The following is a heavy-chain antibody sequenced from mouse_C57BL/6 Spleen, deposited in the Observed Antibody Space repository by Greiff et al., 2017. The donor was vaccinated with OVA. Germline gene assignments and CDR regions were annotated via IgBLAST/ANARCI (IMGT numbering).Heavy chain of an antibody. D-gene: IGHD1-1*01. J-gene: IGHJ2*01. CDR1: GYTFTDYN. Sequence: VQLKESGPELVKPGASVKMSCKASGYTFTDYNMHWVKQSHGKSLEWIGYINPNNGGTSYNQKFKGKATLTVNKSSSTAYMELRSLTSEDSAVYYCARIYYGSSYDYWGQGTTLTVSS. CDR2: INPNNGGT. CDR3: ARIYYGSSYDY. V-gene: IGHV1-22*01.